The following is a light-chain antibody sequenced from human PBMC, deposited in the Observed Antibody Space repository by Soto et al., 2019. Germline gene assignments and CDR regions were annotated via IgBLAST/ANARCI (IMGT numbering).Light chain of an antibody. J-gene: IGKJ1*01. CDR3: QQYGTFPIT. Sequence: ETLMTQSPANLSLSPGETATLSCRARQSISNYLAWYQQKPGQAPRLLISGASSRAAGISDKFSGSGSGTDFNLTISRLEPEDFAVYFCQQYGTFPITFGQGTQVDIK. CDR1: QSISNY. CDR2: GAS. V-gene: IGKV3-20*01.